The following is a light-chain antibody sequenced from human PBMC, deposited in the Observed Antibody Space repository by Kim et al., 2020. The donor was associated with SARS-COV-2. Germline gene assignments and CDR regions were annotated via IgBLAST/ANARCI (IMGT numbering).Light chain of an antibody. CDR2: GNS. Sequence: RVTISCTGSSSNIGAVYDVHWYQQLPRTAPKLLIYGNSNRPSGVADRFSGSKSGTAASLAITGLQAEEEADYYCQSYDSSLSGVVFGGGTKLTVL. V-gene: IGLV1-40*01. CDR1: SSNIGAVYD. J-gene: IGLJ2*01. CDR3: QSYDSSLSGVV.